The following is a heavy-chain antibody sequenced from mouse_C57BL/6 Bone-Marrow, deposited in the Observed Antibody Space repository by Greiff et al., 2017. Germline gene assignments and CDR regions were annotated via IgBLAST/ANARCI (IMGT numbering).Heavy chain of an antibody. Sequence: QVHVKQSGAELARPGASVKLSCKASGYTFTSYGISWVKQRTGQGLEWIGEIYPRSGNTYYNEKFKGKATLTADKSSSTAYMELRSLTSEDSAFYFCAAWPTIVTYFDYWGQGTTLTVSS. CDR1: GYTFTSYG. J-gene: IGHJ2*01. CDR3: AAWPTIVTYFDY. D-gene: IGHD2-5*01. CDR2: IYPRSGNT. V-gene: IGHV1-81*01.